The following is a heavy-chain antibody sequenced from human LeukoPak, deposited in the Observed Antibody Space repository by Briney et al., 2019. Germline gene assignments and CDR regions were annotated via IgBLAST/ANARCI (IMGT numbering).Heavy chain of an antibody. CDR1: GYSISSGYY. CDR2: IYHSGST. V-gene: IGHV4-38-2*01. CDR3: ARRPPIFD. J-gene: IGHJ4*02. D-gene: IGHD3-3*01. Sequence: SETLSLTCSFSGYSISSGYYWGWIRQPPGQGLEWIGNIYHSGSTYYNPSLKSRVTISVDTSKNQFSLKLSSVTAADTAVYYCARRPPIFDWGQGTLVTVSS.